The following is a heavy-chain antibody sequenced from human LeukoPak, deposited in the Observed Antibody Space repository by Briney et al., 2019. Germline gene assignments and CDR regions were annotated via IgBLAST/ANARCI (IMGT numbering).Heavy chain of an antibody. D-gene: IGHD3-16*01. CDR2: ISTTSDYI. CDR1: GFTFSTYS. J-gene: IGHJ4*02. Sequence: PGGSLRLSCAASGFTFSTYSMNWVRQAPGKGLEWVSSISTTSDYIYYADSVKGRFTISRDNSKNTLFLQMNSLRAEDSAVYYWAKRLRGEVTALPFAYWGQGTLVTVSS. CDR3: AKRLRGEVTALPFAY. V-gene: IGHV3-21*04.